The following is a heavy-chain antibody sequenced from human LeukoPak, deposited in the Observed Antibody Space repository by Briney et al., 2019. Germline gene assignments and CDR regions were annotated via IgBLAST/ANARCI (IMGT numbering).Heavy chain of an antibody. CDR1: GYTFTGYY. CDR3: ARDLPYCSSTSCYSDWFDP. V-gene: IGHV1-2*02. J-gene: IGHJ5*02. CDR2: INPNSGGT. Sequence: ASVKVSCKASGYTFTGYYMHWVRQAPGQGLEWMGWINPNSGGTNYAQKFQGRVTMTRDTSISTAYMELSRLRSDDTAVYYCARDLPYCSSTSCYSDWFDPWGQGTLVTVFS. D-gene: IGHD2-2*01.